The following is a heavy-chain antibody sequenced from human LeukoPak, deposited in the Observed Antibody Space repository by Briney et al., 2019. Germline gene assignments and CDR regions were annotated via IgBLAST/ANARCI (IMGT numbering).Heavy chain of an antibody. D-gene: IGHD6-13*01. CDR1: GXTFTSYA. V-gene: IGHV3-23*01. CDR3: ARGGSSCFDS. J-gene: IGHJ4*02. CDR2: ISGSGGST. Sequence: PGGSLRLSCAASGXTFTSYAMSWVRQAPGKGLEWVSAISGSGGSTYYADSVKGRFTISRDNAKNSLYLQMNNLRDEDTAVYYCARGGSSCFDSWGQGTLVTVSS.